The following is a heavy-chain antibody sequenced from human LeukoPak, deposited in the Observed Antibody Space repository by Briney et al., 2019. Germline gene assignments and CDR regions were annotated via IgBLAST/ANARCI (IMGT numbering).Heavy chain of an antibody. Sequence: GGSLRLSCAASGLTFSSYAMHWVRQAPGKGVEWVAVIWNDASNKYYTDSVKGRFTISRDNSKNMLYLQMNSLRAEDTAVYYCAKDICDSTSCYAWFGPWGQGTLVTVSS. D-gene: IGHD2-2*01. CDR3: AKDICDSTSCYAWFGP. V-gene: IGHV3-33*03. J-gene: IGHJ5*02. CDR2: IWNDASNK. CDR1: GLTFSSYA.